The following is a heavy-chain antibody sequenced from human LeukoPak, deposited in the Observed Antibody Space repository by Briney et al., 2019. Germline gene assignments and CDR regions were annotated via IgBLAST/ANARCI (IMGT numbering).Heavy chain of an antibody. V-gene: IGHV3-21*01. CDR2: ISSSSSYI. J-gene: IGHJ5*02. CDR3: ARDFLTSGVVVTAIDWFDP. Sequence: GGSLRLSCAASGFTFSSYSMNWVRQAPGKGLERVSSISSSSSYIYYADSVKGRFTISRDNAKNSLYLQMNSLRAEDTAVYYCARDFLTSGVVVTAIDWFDPWGQGTLVNVSS. D-gene: IGHD2-21*02. CDR1: GFTFSSYS.